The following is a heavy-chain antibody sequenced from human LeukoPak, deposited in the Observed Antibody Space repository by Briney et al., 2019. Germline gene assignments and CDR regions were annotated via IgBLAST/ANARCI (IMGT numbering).Heavy chain of an antibody. Sequence: GGSLRLSCAALGFTFHSYALHWFRQAPGKGLEWVSAISGSGGSTYYADSVKGRLTISRDNSKYTLYLQMNSLRAEDTAVYYCAKVTSGWYRGGFDYWGQGTLVTVSS. J-gene: IGHJ4*02. V-gene: IGHV3-23*01. CDR1: GFTFHSYA. CDR2: ISGSGGST. D-gene: IGHD6-19*01. CDR3: AKVTSGWYRGGFDY.